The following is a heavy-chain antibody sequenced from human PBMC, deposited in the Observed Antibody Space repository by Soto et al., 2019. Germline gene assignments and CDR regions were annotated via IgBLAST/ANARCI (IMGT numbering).Heavy chain of an antibody. CDR1: GGSISSGGYY. D-gene: IGHD3-10*01. CDR3: ARDLRFRVFYAMDA. J-gene: IGHJ6*02. V-gene: IGHV4-31*03. CDR2: IYYSGST. Sequence: QVQLQESGPGLVKPSQTLSLTCTVSGGSISSGGYYWRWIRQHPGKGLEWIGYIYYSGSTYYNPSLKSRVTIQVDTSNNEFSMKLSSVTAADTAVYYCARDLRFRVFYAMDAWGQGTTVTVSS.